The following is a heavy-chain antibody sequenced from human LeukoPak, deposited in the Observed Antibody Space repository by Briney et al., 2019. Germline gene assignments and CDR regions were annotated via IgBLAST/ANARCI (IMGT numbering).Heavy chain of an antibody. J-gene: IGHJ5*02. Sequence: TSETLSLTCTVSGGSISSYYWSWIRQPPGKGLEWIGSIYYSGSTNYNPSLKSRVTMSVDTSKNQFSLKLSSVTAADTAVYYCARDSGYDFLDVWWFDPWGQGTLVTVSS. CDR2: IYYSGST. D-gene: IGHD5-12*01. CDR1: GGSISSYY. V-gene: IGHV4-59*12. CDR3: ARDSGYDFLDVWWFDP.